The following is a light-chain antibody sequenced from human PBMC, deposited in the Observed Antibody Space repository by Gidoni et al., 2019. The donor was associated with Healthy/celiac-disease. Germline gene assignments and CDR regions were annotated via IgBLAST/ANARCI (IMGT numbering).Light chain of an antibody. CDR3: QQRSNWPPLFT. V-gene: IGKV3-11*01. Sequence: EIVLTQSPATLSVSPGERATLSCRASQSVSSYLAWYQPKPGQAPRLLISDASNRATGIPARFSGSGSGTDFTLTISSLEPDDFAVYSCQQRSNWPPLFTFGPGTKVDIK. CDR2: DAS. CDR1: QSVSSY. J-gene: IGKJ3*01.